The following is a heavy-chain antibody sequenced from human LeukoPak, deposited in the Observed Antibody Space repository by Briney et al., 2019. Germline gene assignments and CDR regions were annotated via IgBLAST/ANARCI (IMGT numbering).Heavy chain of an antibody. CDR1: GYTFTGYY. CDR2: MNPNSGDT. V-gene: IGHV1-2*02. Sequence: GASVKVSCKASGYTFTGYYMHWVRQTPGQGLEWMGWMNPNSGDTHYAQKFQGRVTMTRDTSISTAYMELSRLRSDDTAVYYCARFMPVAGTGVPLGYWGLGTLVTVSS. CDR3: ARFMPVAGTGVPLGY. D-gene: IGHD6-19*01. J-gene: IGHJ4*02.